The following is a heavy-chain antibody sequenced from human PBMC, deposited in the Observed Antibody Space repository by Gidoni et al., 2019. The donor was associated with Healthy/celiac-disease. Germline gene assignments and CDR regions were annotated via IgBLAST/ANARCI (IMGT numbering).Heavy chain of an antibody. V-gene: IGHV3-30*18. CDR3: AKDLPTTVSIPQDYYYGMDV. CDR1: GFRFSRYA. J-gene: IGHJ6*02. D-gene: IGHD4-17*01. Sequence: QVQLVESGWGVVQPVRYLLLSCPAPGFRFSRYAMHWVRQAPGKGLEWVAVISFDGSNKYYADSVKGRFTSSRDNSKNTLYLQMNSLRAEDTAVYYGAKDLPTTVSIPQDYYYGMDVWGQGTTVTVS. CDR2: ISFDGSNK.